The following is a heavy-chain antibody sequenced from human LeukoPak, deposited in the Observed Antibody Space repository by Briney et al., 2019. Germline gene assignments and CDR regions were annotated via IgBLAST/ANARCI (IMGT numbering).Heavy chain of an antibody. CDR1: GFTFDDYA. CDR3: ARDLRIAAAGSSY. V-gene: IGHV3-23*01. Sequence: GGSLRLSCAASGFTFDDYAMHWVRQAPGKGLEWVSAISGGGGVTYYADSVKGRFTISRDNFKNTLYLQMNSLRGEDTAVYYCARDLRIAAAGSSYWGQGTLVTVSS. D-gene: IGHD6-13*01. CDR2: ISGGGGVT. J-gene: IGHJ4*02.